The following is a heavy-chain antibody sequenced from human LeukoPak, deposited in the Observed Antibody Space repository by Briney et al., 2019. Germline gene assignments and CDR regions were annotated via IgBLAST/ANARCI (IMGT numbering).Heavy chain of an antibody. CDR1: GFTFSSHW. CDR3: ARDPLTPYDYYMDV. D-gene: IGHD2-15*01. V-gene: IGHV3-7*01. J-gene: IGHJ6*03. Sequence: GGSLRLSCAASGFTFSSHWMSWVRQAPGTGLEWVAKIKQDGSETYYGDSVKGRFTISRDNAENSLYLQMNSLRAEDTAVYYCARDPLTPYDYYMDVWGKGTTVTVSS. CDR2: IKQDGSET.